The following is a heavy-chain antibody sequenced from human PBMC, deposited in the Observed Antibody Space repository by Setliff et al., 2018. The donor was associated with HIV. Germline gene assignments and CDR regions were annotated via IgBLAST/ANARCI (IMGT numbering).Heavy chain of an antibody. D-gene: IGHD6-6*01. CDR3: ATRPRIAARPFDY. CDR1: GVSVGSGDYY. J-gene: IGHJ4*02. CDR2: IFHSGDT. V-gene: IGHV4-31*03. Sequence: SETLSLTCSVSGVSVGSGDYYWHWIRQHPEKALEWIGYIFHSGDTYYNPSLKSRISMSVDTSKNQFSLELTSLTTADTAVYYCATRPRIAARPFDYWGQGMLVTSPQ.